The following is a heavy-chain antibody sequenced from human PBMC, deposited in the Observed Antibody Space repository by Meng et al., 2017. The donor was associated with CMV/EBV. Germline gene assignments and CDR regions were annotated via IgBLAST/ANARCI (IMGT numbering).Heavy chain of an antibody. CDR3: ARVWALSGTVIGDWFDP. D-gene: IGHD1-7*01. J-gene: IGHJ5*02. V-gene: IGHV3-48*03. CDR2: ISSSGSTI. Sequence: GESLKISCAASGFTFSSYEMNWVRQAPGKGLEWVSYISSSGSTIYYADSVKGRFTISRDNAKNSLYLQMNSLRAEDTAVYYCARVWALSGTVIGDWFDPWGQGTLVTVSS. CDR1: GFTFSSYE.